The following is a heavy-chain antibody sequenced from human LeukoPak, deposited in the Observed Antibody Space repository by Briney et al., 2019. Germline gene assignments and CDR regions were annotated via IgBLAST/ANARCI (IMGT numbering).Heavy chain of an antibody. CDR3: AKGDEGAAYRTDI. CDR2: TSHDESNK. Sequence: GESLRLSCVASGISLRSYSVHWVRQAPGKGLEWVALTSHDESNKKYADSVRGRCTISRDNSRDTVYLQLSNLRAEDTAVYYCAKGDEGAAYRTDIWGPGTRVTVSS. D-gene: IGHD2-21*01. V-gene: IGHV3-30*15. CDR1: GISLRSYS. J-gene: IGHJ4*02.